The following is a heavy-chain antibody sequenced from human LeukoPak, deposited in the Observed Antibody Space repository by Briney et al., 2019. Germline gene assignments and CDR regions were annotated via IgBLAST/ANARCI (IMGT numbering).Heavy chain of an antibody. Sequence: GASVQVSCKASGFTFTSYWIQWVRQAPGQGLEWMGLNNPDGGSPAYAHRFQGRVTVTRDTSTSTVYMEVNSLRSEDTAVYYCVRHNHMDVWGQGTMVIVSS. CDR1: GFTFTSYW. CDR2: NNPDGGSP. J-gene: IGHJ6*02. V-gene: IGHV1-46*01. CDR3: VRHNHMDV.